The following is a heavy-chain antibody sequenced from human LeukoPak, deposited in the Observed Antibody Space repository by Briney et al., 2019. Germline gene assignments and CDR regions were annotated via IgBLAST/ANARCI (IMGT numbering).Heavy chain of an antibody. CDR1: GFTFSSYS. CDR2: ISSSSSYI. D-gene: IGHD2-2*01. V-gene: IGHV3-21*01. J-gene: IGHJ4*02. CDR3: ARGYCSSTSCYPYYFDY. Sequence: PGGSLRLSCAASGFTFSSYSMNWVRQAPGKGLEWVSSISSSSSYIYYADSVKGRFTISRDNAKNSLYLQMNSLRAEDTAVYYCARGYCSSTSCYPYYFDYWGQGPLVTVSS.